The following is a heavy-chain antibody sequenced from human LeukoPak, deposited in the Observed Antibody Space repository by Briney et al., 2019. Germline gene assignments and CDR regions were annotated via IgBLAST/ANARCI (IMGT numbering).Heavy chain of an antibody. CDR1: GGSFSGYY. Sequence: SETLSLTCAVYGGSFSGYYWSWIRQPPGKGLEWIGEINHSGSTNYNPSLKSRVTISVDTSKNQFSLKLSSVTAADTAVYYCARGQILRFVDYCGQGTLVTVSS. CDR3: ARGQILRFVDY. D-gene: IGHD3-3*01. V-gene: IGHV4-34*01. CDR2: INHSGST. J-gene: IGHJ4*02.